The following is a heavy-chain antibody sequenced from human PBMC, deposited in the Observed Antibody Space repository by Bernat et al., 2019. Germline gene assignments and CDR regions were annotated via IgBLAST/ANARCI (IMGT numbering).Heavy chain of an antibody. CDR1: GFTFSSYA. CDR2: ISGSGGST. V-gene: IGHV3-23*01. Sequence: EVQLLESGGGLVQPGGSLRLSCAASGFTFSSYAMSWVRQAPGKGLEWVSAISGSGGSTYYADSVKGRFTISRDNSKNTLYLQMNSLRAEDTAVYYCAKDAYNWNEGSVPLDAFDIRGQGTMVTVSS. J-gene: IGHJ3*02. CDR3: AKDAYNWNEGSVPLDAFDI. D-gene: IGHD1-1*01.